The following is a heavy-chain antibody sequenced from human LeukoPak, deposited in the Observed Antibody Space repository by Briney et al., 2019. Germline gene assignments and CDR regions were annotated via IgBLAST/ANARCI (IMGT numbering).Heavy chain of an antibody. CDR3: ARPAGYQLSKEMYLYY. Sequence: ASVKVSCKASGGTFSSSSISWVRQAPGQGLEWMGGIIPIFGTANYAQKFQGRVTITADESTRTAYMKLSSLRSEDTAVYYCARPAGYQLSKEMYLYYWGQGTLVTVSS. V-gene: IGHV1-69*13. J-gene: IGHJ4*02. D-gene: IGHD2-2*01. CDR1: GGTFSSSS. CDR2: IIPIFGTA.